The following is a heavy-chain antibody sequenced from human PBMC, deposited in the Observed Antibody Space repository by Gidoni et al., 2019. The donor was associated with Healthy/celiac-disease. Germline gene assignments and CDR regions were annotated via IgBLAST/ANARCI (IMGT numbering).Heavy chain of an antibody. Sequence: QLQLQESGPGLVKPSGTLSLTCAVLGGPISSSNWWSWVRQPPGKGLEWIGDIYHSGSTNYHPSLKSRVTISVDKSKNHCSLNLSSVTAAYTAVYYCASAGNSGSYGCLGYWGQGTLVTVSS. J-gene: IGHJ4*02. CDR3: ASAGNSGSYGCLGY. D-gene: IGHD1-26*01. CDR1: GGPISSSNW. V-gene: IGHV4-4*02. CDR2: IYHSGST.